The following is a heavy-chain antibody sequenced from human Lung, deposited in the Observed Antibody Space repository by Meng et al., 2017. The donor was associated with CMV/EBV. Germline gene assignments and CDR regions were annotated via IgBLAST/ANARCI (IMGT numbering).Heavy chain of an antibody. CDR1: GDTFSNLA. J-gene: IGHJ5*02. Sequence: KVSCKASGDTFSNLAISWVRQPPGQGLEWMGGIIPTFNTIKYAQKFQGRLTITTDRSTSTAYMDLSSLRSDDTAVYYCVRDRIGWFDPWGQGTLVTVSS. CDR3: VRDRIGWFDP. CDR2: IIPTFNTI. V-gene: IGHV1-69*05. D-gene: IGHD2-15*01.